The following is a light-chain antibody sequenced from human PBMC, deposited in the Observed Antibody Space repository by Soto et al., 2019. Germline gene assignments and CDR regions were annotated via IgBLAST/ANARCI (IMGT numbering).Light chain of an antibody. Sequence: SVLTQPPSVSEAPRQRVTISCSGSSSNIGNNAVNWYQQVPGKAPKLLIYYDDRLPSGVSDRFSGSKSGTSASLAISGLQSEDEADYYYAAWDDSLNGYVFGTGTKLTVL. J-gene: IGLJ1*01. CDR2: YDD. CDR1: SSNIGNNA. V-gene: IGLV1-36*01. CDR3: AAWDDSLNGYV.